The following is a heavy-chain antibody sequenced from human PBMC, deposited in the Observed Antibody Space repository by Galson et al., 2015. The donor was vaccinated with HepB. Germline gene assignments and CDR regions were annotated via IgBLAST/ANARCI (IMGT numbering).Heavy chain of an antibody. CDR3: ARVGCSGGSCYGGAIPY. D-gene: IGHD2-15*01. CDR1: GFTFSSYG. J-gene: IGHJ4*02. V-gene: IGHV3-33*01. Sequence: SLRLSCAASGFTFSSYGMHWVRQAPGKGLEWVAVIWYDGSNKYYADSVKGRFTISRDNSKNTLYLQMNSLRAEDTAVYYCARVGCSGGSCYGGAIPYWGQGTLVTVSS. CDR2: IWYDGSNK.